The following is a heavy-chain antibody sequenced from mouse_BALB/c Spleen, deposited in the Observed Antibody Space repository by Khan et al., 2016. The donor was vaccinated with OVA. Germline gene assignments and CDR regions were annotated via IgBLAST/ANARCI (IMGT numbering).Heavy chain of an antibody. D-gene: IGHD2-10*01. Sequence: QIQLVQSGPELKKPGETVKISCKASGYTFTNFGMNWVKQAPGKGLEWMGWINTYTGEPTYADDFKGRFAFSLETSARTAYLLINNLKNEDTATYFCARPPYFAYTVTNWGQGTSVTVSS. V-gene: IGHV9-3-1*01. CDR1: GYTFTNFG. CDR2: INTYTGEP. J-gene: IGHJ4*01. CDR3: ARPPYFAYTVTN.